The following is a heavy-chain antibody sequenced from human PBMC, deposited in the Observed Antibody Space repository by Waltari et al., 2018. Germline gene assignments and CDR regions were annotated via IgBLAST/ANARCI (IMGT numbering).Heavy chain of an antibody. J-gene: IGHJ4*02. D-gene: IGHD1-26*01. Sequence: EVQLVESGGGLIQPGGSLRLSCAASGFTFSTYWMHWVRQVPGRGLGGCPMIDTHGSRKDYADSVKGRFTISRDNAKNQLYLQMNSLRVEDTALYYCARDLGGSGSDWGQGTLVTVSS. CDR2: IDTHGSRK. CDR1: GFTFSTYW. V-gene: IGHV3-74*01. CDR3: ARDLGGSGSD.